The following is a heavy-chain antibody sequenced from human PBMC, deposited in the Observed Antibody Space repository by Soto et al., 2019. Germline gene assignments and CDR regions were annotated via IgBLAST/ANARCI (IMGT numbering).Heavy chain of an antibody. CDR2: IKSKFDGETI. CDR3: ATGLLRYYVY. V-gene: IGHV3-15*01. D-gene: IGHD3-9*01. J-gene: IGHJ4*01. Sequence: EVQLVESGGGLVKPGGSLRLSCAASGINFSRAWMSWVRQAPGKGLEWVGRIKSKFDGETIDYAAPVKGRFTISRDDSKNIVYLQMKSLKTEDTAVYYCATGLLRYYVYWGHGTLVTVSS. CDR1: GINFSRAW.